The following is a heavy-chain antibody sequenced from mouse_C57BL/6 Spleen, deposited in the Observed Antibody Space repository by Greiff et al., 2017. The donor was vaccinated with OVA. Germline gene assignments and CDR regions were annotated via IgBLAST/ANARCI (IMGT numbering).Heavy chain of an antibody. J-gene: IGHJ2*01. CDR3: ARQLGRDFDY. CDR2: IYPGDGDT. V-gene: IGHV1-82*01. D-gene: IGHD4-1*02. CDR1: GYAFSSSW. Sequence: QVQLQQSGPELVKPGASVKISCKASGYAFSSSWMNWVKQRPGKGLEWIGRIYPGDGDTNYNGKFKGKATLTADKSSSTAYMQLSSQTSEDSAVYFCARQLGRDFDYWGQGTTLTVSS.